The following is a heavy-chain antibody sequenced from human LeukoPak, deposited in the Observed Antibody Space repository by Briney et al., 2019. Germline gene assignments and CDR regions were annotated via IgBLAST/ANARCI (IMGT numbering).Heavy chain of an antibody. CDR1: GASISRDY. Sequence: SETLSLTCTVSGASISRDYWTWLRQPSGKGLEWLGYIYNGGSTTYSPSLNSRVTISLDTSNNQVSLRLSSVTAADTAVYYCARGGYCGGDCYFYYWGQGTLVTVSS. V-gene: IGHV4-59*08. CDR3: ARGGYCGGDCYFYY. CDR2: IYNGGST. J-gene: IGHJ4*02. D-gene: IGHD2-21*02.